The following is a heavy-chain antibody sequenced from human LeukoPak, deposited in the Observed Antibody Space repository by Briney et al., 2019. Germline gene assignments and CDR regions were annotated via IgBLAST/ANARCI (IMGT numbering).Heavy chain of an antibody. CDR3: ARGIINKDAFDI. D-gene: IGHD3-10*01. J-gene: IGHJ3*02. CDR2: IHPNSGAT. V-gene: IGHV1-2*02. CDR1: GYTFTDYY. Sequence: GASVKVSCKTSGYTFTDYYLHWVRQAPGQGLEWVGWIHPNSGATHYAQKFQGRLTMTRDTSISTVYMELTRLRSDDTALYYCARGIINKDAFDIWGQGTMVTVSS.